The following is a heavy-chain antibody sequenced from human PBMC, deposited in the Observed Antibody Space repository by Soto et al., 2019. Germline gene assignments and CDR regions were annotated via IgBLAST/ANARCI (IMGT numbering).Heavy chain of an antibody. V-gene: IGHV3-7*01. Sequence: EVQLVESGGGLVQPGGSLRLSCAASAFTFSTYWMSWLRQAPGKGLEWVATIKQDGSEKYHVDSVKGRFTISRDTAKESLYLEMTSLRAEDTAVYFCVRGCGRSSCPYYFDYWGQGSLVTVSS. D-gene: IGHD2-2*01. CDR3: VRGCGRSSCPYYFDY. CDR1: AFTFSTYW. J-gene: IGHJ4*02. CDR2: IKQDGSEK.